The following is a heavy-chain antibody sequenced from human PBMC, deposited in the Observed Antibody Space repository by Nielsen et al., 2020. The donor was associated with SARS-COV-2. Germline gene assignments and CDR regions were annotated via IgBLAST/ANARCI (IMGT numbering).Heavy chain of an antibody. Sequence: ASVKVSCMASGYRFTRYVIHWVRQAPGQGLESMGWINAGNGYTEYSQHFQGRVTITTDTSATTAYMEVRYLKSEDTAVFYCARGGVNGWWDYWGQGTLVTVSS. D-gene: IGHD6-19*01. V-gene: IGHV1-3*01. CDR2: INAGNGYT. CDR1: GYRFTRYV. J-gene: IGHJ4*02. CDR3: ARGGVNGWWDY.